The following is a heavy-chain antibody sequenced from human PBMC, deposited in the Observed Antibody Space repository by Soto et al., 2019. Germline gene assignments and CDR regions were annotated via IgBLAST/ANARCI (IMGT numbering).Heavy chain of an antibody. J-gene: IGHJ4*02. D-gene: IGHD2-15*01. CDR2: IHTGNGNT. V-gene: IGHV1-3*04. CDR1: GYTFTSYA. Sequence: ASVKVSCKASGYTFTSYALHWVRQAPGQGLEWMAWIHTGNGNTKYSQKFQGRLTITRDTSASTAYMDLSSLRSEDTAVYYCARDGYCTGGSCYSVYWGQGTLVTVSS. CDR3: ARDGYCTGGSCYSVY.